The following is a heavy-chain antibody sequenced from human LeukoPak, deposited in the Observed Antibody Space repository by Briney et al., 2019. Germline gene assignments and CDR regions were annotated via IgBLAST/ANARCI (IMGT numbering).Heavy chain of an antibody. V-gene: IGHV4-38-2*02. CDR2: IFHSGKT. CDR1: GYSITTGNY. CDR3: ARSPGYCDSNSSGRYYYYYYYMDV. D-gene: IGHD2/OR15-2a*01. Sequence: PSETLSLTCTVSGYSITTGNYWGWVRQSPGKGLEWIGSIFHSGKTYYNPSLKSRVTLSIDRSRSQFSLRLNSVTAADTAVYFCARSPGYCDSNSSGRYYYYYYYMDVWGKGTTVTVSS. J-gene: IGHJ6*03.